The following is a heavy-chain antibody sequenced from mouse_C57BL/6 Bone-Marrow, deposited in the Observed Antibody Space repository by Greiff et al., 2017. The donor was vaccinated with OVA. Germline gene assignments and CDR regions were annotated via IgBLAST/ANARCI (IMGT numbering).Heavy chain of an antibody. CDR2: IDPSDSET. J-gene: IGHJ2*01. D-gene: IGHD1-1*01. V-gene: IGHV1-52*01. CDR3: ARRGSSLYYFDY. CDR1: GYTFTSYW. Sequence: QVQLQQPGAELVRPGSSVKLSCKASGYTFTSYWMHWVKQRPIQGLEWIGNIDPSDSETHYNQKFKDKDTLTVDKSSSTAYMQLSSLTYEDSAVYYCARRGSSLYYFDYWGQGTTLTVSS.